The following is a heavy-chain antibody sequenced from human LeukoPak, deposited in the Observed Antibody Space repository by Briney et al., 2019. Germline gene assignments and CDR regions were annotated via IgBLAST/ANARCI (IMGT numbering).Heavy chain of an antibody. V-gene: IGHV3-23*01. CDR1: GFTFSSYA. CDR2: I. D-gene: IGHD6-19*01. CDR3: AKGGWLDY. J-gene: IGHJ4*02. Sequence: GGSLRLSCAASGFTFSSYAMSWVRQAPGKGLEWVSAIKGRFTISRDNSKDTLYLQMNSLRAEDTALYYCAKGGWLDYLGQGTLVTVSS.